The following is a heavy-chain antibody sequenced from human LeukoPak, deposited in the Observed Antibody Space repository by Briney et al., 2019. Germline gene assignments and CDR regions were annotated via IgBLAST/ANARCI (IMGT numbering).Heavy chain of an antibody. CDR3: AREDVAYCSSTSCYAGWFGP. V-gene: IGHV1-69*06. CDR1: GGTFTSYA. Sequence: SVKVSCKASGGTFTSYAISWVRHAPGQGLEWIGGIIPIFGTANYAQKFQGRVTITADKSTSTAYMELSSLRSEATAVYYCAREDVAYCSSTSCYAGWFGPWGQGALVTVSS. J-gene: IGHJ5*02. CDR2: IIPIFGTA. D-gene: IGHD2-2*01.